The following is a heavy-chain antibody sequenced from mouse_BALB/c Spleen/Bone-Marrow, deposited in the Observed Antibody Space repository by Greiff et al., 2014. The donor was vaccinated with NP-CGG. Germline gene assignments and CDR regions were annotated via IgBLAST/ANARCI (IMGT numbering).Heavy chain of an antibody. CDR3: ARSNWDGGNYFDY. D-gene: IGHD4-1*01. J-gene: IGHJ2*01. Sequence: AGAELVKPGGSVKMSCQASCYLFFSYNMHWVKQTTGQGLGWIGTFYPGNGDTSYNQKFKGKASLTADKSASTAYMQLSSLTSEDSAVYYCARSNWDGGNYFDYWGQGTTLTVSS. CDR1: CYLFFSYN. V-gene: IGHV1-12*01. CDR2: FYPGNGDT.